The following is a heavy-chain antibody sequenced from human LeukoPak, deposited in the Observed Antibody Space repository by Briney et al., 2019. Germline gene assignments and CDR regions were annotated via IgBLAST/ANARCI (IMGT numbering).Heavy chain of an antibody. CDR2: ISGSGGST. V-gene: IGHV3-23*01. Sequence: GGSLRLSCAASGFTFSSYAMSWVRQAPGKGLEWVSAISGSGGSTYYADSVKGRFTISRDNSKNTLYLQMNSLRAEDTAIYYCAKGLDYGDYTTLFDYWGQGTLVTVSS. CDR1: GFTFSSYA. D-gene: IGHD4-17*01. J-gene: IGHJ4*02. CDR3: AKGLDYGDYTTLFDY.